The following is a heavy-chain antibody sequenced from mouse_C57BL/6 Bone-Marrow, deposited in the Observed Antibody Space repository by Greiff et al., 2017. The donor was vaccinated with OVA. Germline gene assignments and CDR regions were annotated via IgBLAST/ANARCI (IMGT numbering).Heavy chain of an antibody. J-gene: IGHJ2*01. CDR3: TTYRY. V-gene: IGHV14-4*01. Sequence: EVKLQESGAELVRPGASVKLSCTASGFNIKDDDMHWVKQRPEQGLEWIGWIDPENGDTEYASKFQGQATITADTSSNTAYLQLSSLTSEDTAVYYCTTYRYWGQGTTLTVSS. CDR1: GFNIKDDD. CDR2: IDPENGDT.